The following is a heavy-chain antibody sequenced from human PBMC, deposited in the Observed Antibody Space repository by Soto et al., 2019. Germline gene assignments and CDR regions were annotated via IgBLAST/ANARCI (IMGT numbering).Heavy chain of an antibody. J-gene: IGHJ4*02. CDR3: AKKTMIVVVISYFDY. Sequence: EVQLLESGGGLVQPGGSLRLSCAASGFTFSSYAMSWVRQAPRKGLEWVSAISGSGGSTYYADSVKGRFTISRDNSKNTLYLQMNSLRAEDTAVYYCAKKTMIVVVISYFDYWGQGTLVTVSS. CDR2: ISGSGGST. D-gene: IGHD3-22*01. CDR1: GFTFSSYA. V-gene: IGHV3-23*01.